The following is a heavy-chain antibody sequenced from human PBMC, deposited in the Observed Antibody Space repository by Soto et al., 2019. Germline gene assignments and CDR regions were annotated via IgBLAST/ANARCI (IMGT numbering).Heavy chain of an antibody. J-gene: IGHJ6*02. Sequence: GESLKISCKGSGYSFTIYSIGWVRQMPGKGLEWMGIIYPVDSDTRYSPSFQGQVTISADKSISTAYLQWSSLKASDTAMYYCARHGMFRFSELAVWGQGTTVTVSS. D-gene: IGHD3-3*01. CDR2: IYPVDSDT. V-gene: IGHV5-51*01. CDR3: ARHGMFRFSELAV. CDR1: GYSFTIYS.